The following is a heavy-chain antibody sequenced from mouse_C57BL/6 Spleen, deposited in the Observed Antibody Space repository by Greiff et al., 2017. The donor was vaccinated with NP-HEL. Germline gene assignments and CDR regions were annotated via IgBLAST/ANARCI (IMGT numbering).Heavy chain of an antibody. Sequence: EVKVVESGGGLVKPGGSLKLSCAASGFTFSSYAMSWVRQTPEKRLEWVATISDGGSYTYYPDNVKGRFTISRDNAKNNLYLQMSHLKSEDTAMYYCARAPNFYFDYWGQGTTLTVSS. J-gene: IGHJ2*01. CDR2: ISDGGSYT. CDR3: ARAPNFYFDY. V-gene: IGHV5-4*03. CDR1: GFTFSSYA. D-gene: IGHD4-1*01.